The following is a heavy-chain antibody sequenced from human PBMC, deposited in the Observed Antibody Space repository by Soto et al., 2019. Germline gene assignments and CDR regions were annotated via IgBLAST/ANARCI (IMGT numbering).Heavy chain of an antibody. J-gene: IGHJ4*02. V-gene: IGHV4-39*01. CDR3: ARHPMVRDFDWLLYYDS. CDR2: LDYSGST. D-gene: IGHD3-9*01. CDR1: GGSITNSNFY. Sequence: SETLSLTCTVSGGSITNSNFYWGWIRQSPGQGLEWIGSLDYSGSTYYNPSLKSRVTVSVDTSKNQFSLKLRSVTAEDTAVYFCARHPMVRDFDWLLYYDSWGQGALVTVSS.